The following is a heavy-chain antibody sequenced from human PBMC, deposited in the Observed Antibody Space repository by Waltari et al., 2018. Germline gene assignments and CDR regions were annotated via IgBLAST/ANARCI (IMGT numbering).Heavy chain of an antibody. J-gene: IGHJ4*02. CDR2: IHGTGKT. CDR1: GDSVSHNFW. CDR3: ARDRGRGLYLDS. D-gene: IGHD1-26*01. V-gene: IGHV4-4*02. Sequence: QLQQSVPGLVQPSESLFLCSAVSGDSVSHNFWWSWVRQPPGKGLEWIGQIHGTGKTNYNPSLESRVTVSMDTSNNQFSLRVTSPTTADTAVYFCARDRGRGLYLDSWGQGTLVTVS.